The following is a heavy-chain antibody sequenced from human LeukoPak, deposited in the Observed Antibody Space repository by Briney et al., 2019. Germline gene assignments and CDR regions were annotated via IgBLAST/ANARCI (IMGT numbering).Heavy chain of an antibody. D-gene: IGHD2-2*01. CDR1: GFTFRDAW. CDR2: ISSSDTYI. J-gene: IGHJ4*02. CDR3: AREARGTIDY. V-gene: IGHV3-21*01. Sequence: GGSLRLSCTASGFTFRDAWMTWVRQAPGKGLEWVSSISSSDTYIYHADSVKGRFTISRDNAKNSLYLQMNSLRAEDTAVYYCAREARGTIDYWGQGTLVTVSS.